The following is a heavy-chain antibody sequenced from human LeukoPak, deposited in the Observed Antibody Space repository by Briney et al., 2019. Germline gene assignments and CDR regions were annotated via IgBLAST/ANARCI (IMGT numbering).Heavy chain of an antibody. J-gene: IGHJ4*02. D-gene: IGHD1-26*01. CDR3: ASGIVGATSFDY. V-gene: IGHV3-21*01. CDR2: ISSTSSYI. Sequence: GGSLRLSCAASGFSFSTYSMNWVRQAPGKGLEWVSSISSTSSYIYYADSLKGRFTISRDNAKNSMYLQMNSLRAEDTAVYYCASGIVGATSFDYWGQGTLVTVSS. CDR1: GFSFSTYS.